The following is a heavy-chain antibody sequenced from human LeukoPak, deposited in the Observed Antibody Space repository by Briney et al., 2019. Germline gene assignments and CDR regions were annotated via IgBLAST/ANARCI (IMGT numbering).Heavy chain of an antibody. D-gene: IGHD3-10*01. Sequence: GGSLRLSCAASGFTFSSYSMNWVRQAPGKGLEWVSSISSSSSYIYYADSVKGRFTISRDNAKNSLYLQMNSLRAEDTAIYYCARDLGAWRGEMYYFDYWGQGTLVTVSS. CDR3: ARDLGAWRGEMYYFDY. CDR2: ISSSSSYI. V-gene: IGHV3-21*01. J-gene: IGHJ4*02. CDR1: GFTFSSYS.